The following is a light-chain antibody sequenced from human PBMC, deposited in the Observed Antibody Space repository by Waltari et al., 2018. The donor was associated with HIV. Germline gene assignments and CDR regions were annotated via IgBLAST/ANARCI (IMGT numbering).Light chain of an antibody. CDR2: DVN. CDR3: CSYAGSGTFVV. V-gene: IGLV2-23*02. J-gene: IGLJ3*02. Sequence: QSALTQPASVSGSPGQSTPLPCPGTWRDLGSSDLVAWYQHFPGKAPKRILYDVNERPSGVSPRYSGSKSGNTASLVISGLQSEDEADYYCCSYAGSGTFVVFGGGTRLTV. CDR1: WRDLGSSDL.